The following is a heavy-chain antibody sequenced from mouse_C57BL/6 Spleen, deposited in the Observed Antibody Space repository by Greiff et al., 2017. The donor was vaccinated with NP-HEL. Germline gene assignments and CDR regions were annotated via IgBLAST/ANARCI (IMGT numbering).Heavy chain of an antibody. Sequence: EVKVVESGGGLVKPGGSLKLSCAASGFTFSSYAMSWVRQTPEKRLEWVATISAGGSYTYYPDNVKGRFTISRDNAKNNLYLQMSHLKSEDTAMYYCARGHSSYYFDYWGQGTTLTVSS. J-gene: IGHJ2*01. D-gene: IGHD3-1*01. CDR3: ARGHSSYYFDY. V-gene: IGHV5-4*03. CDR2: ISAGGSYT. CDR1: GFTFSSYA.